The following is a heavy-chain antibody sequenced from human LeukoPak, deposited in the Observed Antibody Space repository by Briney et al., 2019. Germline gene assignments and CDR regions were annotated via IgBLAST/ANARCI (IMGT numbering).Heavy chain of an antibody. CDR1: GYSFTSYW. V-gene: IGHV5-51*01. D-gene: IGHD5-24*01. CDR2: IFPGDSAT. J-gene: IGHJ4*02. Sequence: GESLKISCRGSGYSFTSYWIVWVRQMPGKGLEWMGIIFPGDSATRYSPSFEGQDTISADKSIRTAYLQWSSLKASDTAMYYCARQVDGYNDYWGQGTLVIVSS. CDR3: ARQVDGYNDY.